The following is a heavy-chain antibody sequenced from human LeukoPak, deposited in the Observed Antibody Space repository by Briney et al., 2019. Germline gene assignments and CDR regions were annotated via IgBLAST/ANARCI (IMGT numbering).Heavy chain of an antibody. Sequence: GGSLRLSCAASGFTLSSYWMYWVRQAPGKGLVWVSRINSDGSSTSYADSVKGRSTISRDNAKNTLYLQMNSLRAEDTAVYYCARDEDLGSYYYYGMDVWGQGTMVTVSS. J-gene: IGHJ6*02. CDR3: ARDEDLGSYYYYGMDV. V-gene: IGHV3-74*01. CDR2: INSDGSST. CDR1: GFTLSSYW. D-gene: IGHD1-26*01.